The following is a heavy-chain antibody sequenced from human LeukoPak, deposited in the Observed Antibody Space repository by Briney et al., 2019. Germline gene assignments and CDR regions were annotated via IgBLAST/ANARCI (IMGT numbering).Heavy chain of an antibody. J-gene: IGHJ4*02. CDR3: ASLSTVVTFFDY. D-gene: IGHD4-23*01. CDR2: INSDGSST. Sequence: PGGSLRLSCAASGFTFSSYSMNWVRQAPGKGLVWVSRINSDGSSTSYADSVKGRFTISRDNAKNTLYLQMNSLRAEDTAVYYCASLSTVVTFFDYWGQGTLVTVSS. V-gene: IGHV3-74*01. CDR1: GFTFSSYS.